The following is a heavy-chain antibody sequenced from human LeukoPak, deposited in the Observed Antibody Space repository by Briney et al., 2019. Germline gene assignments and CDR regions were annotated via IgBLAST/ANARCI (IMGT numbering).Heavy chain of an antibody. Sequence: GGSLRLSCAASGFTFSSYSMNWVRQAPGKGLEWVSYISSSSTIYYADSVKGRFTISRDNAKNSLYLQMNSLRAEDTAVYYCANTAGYKVYWGQGTLVTVSS. J-gene: IGHJ4*02. CDR2: ISSSSTI. V-gene: IGHV3-48*01. CDR3: ANTAGYKVY. D-gene: IGHD1-14*01. CDR1: GFTFSSYS.